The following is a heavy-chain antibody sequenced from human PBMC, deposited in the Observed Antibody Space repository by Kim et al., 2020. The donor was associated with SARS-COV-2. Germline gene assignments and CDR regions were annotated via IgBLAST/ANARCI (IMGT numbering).Heavy chain of an antibody. Sequence: SETLSLTCNVSGDSISSGYSYWGWIRQPPGKGLEWIGNFYFSGSTYYNPSLKSRVTISVDTSKNQFSLKLNSVTAADTAVYYSARPPYSGSHVDPWAQGT. V-gene: IGHV4-39*01. D-gene: IGHD1-26*01. CDR1: GDSISSGYSY. CDR3: ARPPYSGSHVDP. CDR2: FYFSGST. J-gene: IGHJ5*02.